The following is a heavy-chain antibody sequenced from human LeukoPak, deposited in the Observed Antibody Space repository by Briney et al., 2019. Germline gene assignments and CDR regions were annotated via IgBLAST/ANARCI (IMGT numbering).Heavy chain of an antibody. J-gene: IGHJ4*02. CDR1: GFTVSSNY. Sequence: PGGSLRLSCAASGFTVSSNYMSWVRQAPGKGLEWVSVIYSGGSTYYADSGKGRFTISRDNSKNTVDLQMNSLRVEDTAVYYCAMRGNTWYDCWGQGTLVTVSS. V-gene: IGHV3-53*01. D-gene: IGHD6-13*01. CDR2: IYSGGST. CDR3: AMRGNTWYDC.